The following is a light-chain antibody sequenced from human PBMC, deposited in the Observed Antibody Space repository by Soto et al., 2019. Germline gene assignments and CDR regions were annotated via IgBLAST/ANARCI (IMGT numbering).Light chain of an antibody. CDR2: LNSDGSH. J-gene: IGLJ2*01. V-gene: IGLV4-69*01. Sequence: QLVLTQSPSASASLGASVKLTCTLSSGHSSYAIAWHQQQPEKGPRYLMKLNSDGSHNKGDGIPDRLSGSSSGAERYLTISSLQSDDEADYYCQTWGTGIVVFGGGTKLTVL. CDR1: SGHSSYA. CDR3: QTWGTGIVV.